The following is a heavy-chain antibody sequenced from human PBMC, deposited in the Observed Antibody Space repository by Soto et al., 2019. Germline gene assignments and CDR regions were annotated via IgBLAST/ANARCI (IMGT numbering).Heavy chain of an antibody. V-gene: IGHV1-46*04. CDR3: AKVRVPTVVTECDY. CDR2: INPSGGST. Sequence: ASVKVSCKASGYTLTSYYMHWVRQAPGQGLEWMGIINPSGGSTSYAQKLQGRVTMTRDTSTSTVYMELSSLRSEDTAVYYCAKVRVPTVVTECDYWGQGTLVTVSS. D-gene: IGHD2-21*02. J-gene: IGHJ4*02. CDR1: GYTLTSYY.